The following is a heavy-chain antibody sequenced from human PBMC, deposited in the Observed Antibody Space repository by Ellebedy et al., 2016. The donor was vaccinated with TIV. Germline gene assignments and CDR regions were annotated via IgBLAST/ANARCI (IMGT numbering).Heavy chain of an antibody. D-gene: IGHD3-9*01. CDR1: GFTFSSYA. J-gene: IGHJ4*02. CDR3: TTSYDILTGYYYFPGRDDY. CDR2: IKSKTDGGTT. V-gene: IGHV3-15*01. Sequence: GESLKISXAASGFTFSSYAMSWVRQAPGKGLEWVGRIKSKTDGGTTDYAAPVKGRFTISRDDSKNTLYLQMNSLKTEDTAVYYCTTSYDILTGYYYFPGRDDYWGQGTLVTVSS.